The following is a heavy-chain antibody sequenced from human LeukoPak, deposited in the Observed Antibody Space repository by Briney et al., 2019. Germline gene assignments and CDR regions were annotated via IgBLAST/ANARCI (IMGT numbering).Heavy chain of an antibody. Sequence: GESLKISCQGSGHSFTTHWIGWVRQMPGKGLEWMGIIYPDDSDIRYSPPFQGQVTISADRSISTAYLQWSSLKASDTAMYYCARGDDIVVVPAAFDYWGQGTLVTVSS. D-gene: IGHD2-2*01. CDR2: IYPDDSDI. CDR1: GHSFTTHW. J-gene: IGHJ4*02. CDR3: ARGDDIVVVPAAFDY. V-gene: IGHV5-51*01.